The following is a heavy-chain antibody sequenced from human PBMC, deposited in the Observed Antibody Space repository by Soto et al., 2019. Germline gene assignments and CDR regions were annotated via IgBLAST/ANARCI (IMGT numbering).Heavy chain of an antibody. Sequence: QVQLVQSGAEVKKPGASVTVACKASGYTFTSYVMHWVRQAPGQRLEWMGWINAGNGNTKYSQKFQGGXTXTXNTSASTAYMELSRLRSEDTAVYYCARGDTMVRGVILDYFAYWGQGTLVTVSS. CDR3: ARGDTMVRGVILDYFAY. J-gene: IGHJ4*02. D-gene: IGHD3-10*01. V-gene: IGHV1-3*01. CDR1: GYTFTSYV. CDR2: INAGNGNT.